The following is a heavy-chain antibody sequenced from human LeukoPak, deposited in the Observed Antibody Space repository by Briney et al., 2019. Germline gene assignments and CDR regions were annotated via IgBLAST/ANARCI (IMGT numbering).Heavy chain of an antibody. D-gene: IGHD7-27*01. CDR3: AKKKTGDPFDY. CDR1: GFTFSSYG. Sequence: GGSLRLSCAASGFTFSSYGMHWVRQAPGKGLEWVAVIWHDGSKKYYADSVKGRFTISSDNSKNTLDLQMNSLRAEDTAVYYCAKKKTGDPFDYWGQGTLVTVSS. V-gene: IGHV3-33*06. CDR2: IWHDGSKK. J-gene: IGHJ4*02.